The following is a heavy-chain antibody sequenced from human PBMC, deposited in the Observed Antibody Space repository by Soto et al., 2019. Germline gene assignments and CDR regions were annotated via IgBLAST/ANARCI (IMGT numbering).Heavy chain of an antibody. V-gene: IGHV3-33*01. J-gene: IGHJ4*02. CDR3: ARAYCSGGSCYPDY. CDR1: GFTFSSYG. Sequence: LRLSCAASGFTFSSYGMHWVRQAPGKGLEWVAVIWYDGSNKYYADSVKGRFTISRDNSKNTLYLQMNSLRAEDTAVYYCARAYCSGGSCYPDYWGQGTLVTVSS. CDR2: IWYDGSNK. D-gene: IGHD2-15*01.